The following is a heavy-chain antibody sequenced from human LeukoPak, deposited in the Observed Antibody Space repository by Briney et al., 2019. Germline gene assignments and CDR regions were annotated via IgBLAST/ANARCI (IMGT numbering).Heavy chain of an antibody. CDR2: ISISSSTI. CDR1: GFTFSSYS. Sequence: PGGSLRLSCAASGFTFSSYSMNWVRQAPGKGLEWVSYISISSSTIYYADSVKGRFTISRDNAKNSLYLQMNSLRAEDTAVYYCARALRYFDWLSTSPEYNWFDPWGQGTLVTVSS. CDR3: ARALRYFDWLSTSPEYNWFDP. D-gene: IGHD3-9*01. J-gene: IGHJ5*02. V-gene: IGHV3-48*01.